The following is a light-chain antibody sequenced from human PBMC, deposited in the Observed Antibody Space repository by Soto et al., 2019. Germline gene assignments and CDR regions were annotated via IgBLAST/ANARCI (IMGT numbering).Light chain of an antibody. J-gene: IGKJ1*01. CDR2: KAS. V-gene: IGKV1-5*03. CDR1: QSIGNW. CDR3: QHYYGFSRT. Sequence: DIQMTQSPSSLSASVGDRVTVTCRASQSIGNWLAWYQQKPGKAPNLLIYKASTLESGAPSRFSGSGAGTEFTLTISSLQPDDFATYYCQHYYGFSRTFGQGTKVDIK.